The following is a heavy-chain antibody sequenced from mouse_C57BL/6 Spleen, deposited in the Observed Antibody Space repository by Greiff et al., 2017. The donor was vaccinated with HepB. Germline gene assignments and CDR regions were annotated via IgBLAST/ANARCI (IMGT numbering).Heavy chain of an antibody. Sequence: VQLKESGPGLVKPSQSLSLTCSVTGYSITSGYYWNWIRQFPGNKLEWMGYISYDGSNNYNPSLKNRISITRDTSKNQFFLKLNSVTTADTATYYCASSDYYGSSPDAYWGQGTLVTVAA. J-gene: IGHJ3*01. CDR2: ISYDGSN. CDR1: GYSITSGYY. CDR3: ASSDYYGSSPDAY. D-gene: IGHD1-1*01. V-gene: IGHV3-6*01.